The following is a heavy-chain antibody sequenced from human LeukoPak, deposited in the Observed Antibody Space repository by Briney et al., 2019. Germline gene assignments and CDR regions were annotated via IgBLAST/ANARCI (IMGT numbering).Heavy chain of an antibody. CDR1: GYTFTSYT. V-gene: IGHV1-18*01. CDR2: ISSYNGNT. D-gene: IGHD3-9*01. J-gene: IGHJ5*02. CDR3: ARDYRYDILTGTNWFDP. Sequence: GASVKVSCKASGYTFTSYTISWVRQAPGQGLEWMGWISSYNGNTNYAQKVQGRVTMTTDTSTSTAYMELRSLRSDDTAVYYCARDYRYDILTGTNWFDPWGQGTLVTVSS.